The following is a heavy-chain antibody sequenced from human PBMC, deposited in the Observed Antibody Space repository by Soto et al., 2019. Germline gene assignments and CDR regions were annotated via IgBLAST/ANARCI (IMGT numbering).Heavy chain of an antibody. D-gene: IGHD1-26*01. Sequence: QVQLQESGPGLVKPSQTLSVTCTVSGGSLSSDNFFWSWVRQHPETVLEWVGYIYHTGAAYYNLSLKSRLTISLDTSKNRFSLSLISVTAADTAVYYCAREVISPATSDAFDIWGQGTMVTVSS. J-gene: IGHJ3*02. CDR3: AREVISPATSDAFDI. CDR1: GGSLSSDNFF. V-gene: IGHV4-31*03. CDR2: IYHTGAA.